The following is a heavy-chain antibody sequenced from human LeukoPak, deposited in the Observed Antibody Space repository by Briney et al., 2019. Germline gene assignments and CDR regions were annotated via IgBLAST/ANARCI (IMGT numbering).Heavy chain of an antibody. J-gene: IGHJ5*02. D-gene: IGHD1-26*01. CDR2: ITPIIGTT. CDR3: TRVTLRGSKYNWFDP. CDR1: GGTFNTHI. Sequence: SVKVSCTSSGGTFNTHIFNWVRQAPGQGLEWMGRITPIIGTTKYAQRFQGRVTITADTSTSTAYLELRGLTYDDSAVYYCTRVTLRGSKYNWFDPWGQGAHVSVSS. V-gene: IGHV1-69*08.